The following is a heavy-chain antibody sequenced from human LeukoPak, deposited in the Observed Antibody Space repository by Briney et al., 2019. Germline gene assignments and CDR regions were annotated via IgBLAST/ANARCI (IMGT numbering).Heavy chain of an antibody. J-gene: IGHJ4*02. CDR3: ALVGATRSGDY. CDR2: IYSDNT. V-gene: IGHV3-66*03. Sequence: GGSLRLSCTVSGFTVSSNSMSWVRQAPGKGLEWVSFIYSDNTHYADSVKGRFTISRDNSKNTLYLQMNSLRAEDTAVYYCALVGATRSGDYWGQGTLVAVSS. D-gene: IGHD1-26*01. CDR1: GFTVSSNS.